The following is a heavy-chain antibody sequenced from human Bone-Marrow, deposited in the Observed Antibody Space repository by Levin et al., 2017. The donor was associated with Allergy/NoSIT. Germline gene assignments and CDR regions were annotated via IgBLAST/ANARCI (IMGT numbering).Heavy chain of an antibody. Sequence: RTGGSLRLSCAASGFTFRDSYMSWIRQAPGKGLEWVSYIWSRGDTIYYADSVRGRFTVSRDNAKNSVFLQMDSLRAEDTAVYYCAREHWGLFDYWGQGTPVTVSS. CDR1: GFTFRDSY. D-gene: IGHD3-16*01. CDR2: IWSRGDTI. CDR3: AREHWGLFDY. V-gene: IGHV3-11*01. J-gene: IGHJ4*02.